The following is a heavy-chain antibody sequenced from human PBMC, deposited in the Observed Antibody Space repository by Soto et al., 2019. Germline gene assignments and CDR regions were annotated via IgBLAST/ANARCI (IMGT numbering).Heavy chain of an antibody. CDR2: INHSGST. Sequence: SETLSLTCAVYGGSFSGYYWSWIRQPPGKGLEWIGEINHSGSTNYNPSLKSRVTISVDTSKNQFSLKLSSVTAADTAVYYCARGSRSSTSDGYYFDYWGQGTLVTVSS. CDR1: GGSFSGYY. CDR3: ARGSRSSTSDGYYFDY. D-gene: IGHD2-2*01. V-gene: IGHV4-34*01. J-gene: IGHJ4*02.